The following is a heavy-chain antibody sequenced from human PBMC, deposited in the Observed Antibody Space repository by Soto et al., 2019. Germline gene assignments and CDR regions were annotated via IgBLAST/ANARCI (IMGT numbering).Heavy chain of an antibody. V-gene: IGHV3-30-3*01. CDR3: ARDDSSLDY. D-gene: IGHD6-19*01. Sequence: GGSLRLSCAASGFTFSSYAMHWVRQAPGKGLEWVAVISYDGSNKYYADSVKGRFTISRDNSKNTLYLQMNSLRAEDTAVYYCARDDSSLDYWGKGTLVTVAS. CDR2: ISYDGSNK. CDR1: GFTFSSYA. J-gene: IGHJ4*02.